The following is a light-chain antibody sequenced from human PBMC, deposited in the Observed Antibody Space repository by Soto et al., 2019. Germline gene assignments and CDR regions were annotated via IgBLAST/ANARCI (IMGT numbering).Light chain of an antibody. J-gene: IGKJ4*01. CDR1: QTVSFSY. CDR2: GAS. CDR3: QQYGSSPLT. Sequence: EIVLTQSPGTLSLSPGDRVTLSCRASQTVSFSYLAWYQQKPGQAPRLFIYGASSRATGIPDRFSGSESGTDFTLTISSLEPEDFAVYYCQQYGSSPLTFGGGTKVEIK. V-gene: IGKV3-20*01.